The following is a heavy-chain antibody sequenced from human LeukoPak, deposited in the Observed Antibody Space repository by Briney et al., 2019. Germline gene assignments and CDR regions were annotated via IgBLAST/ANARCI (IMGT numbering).Heavy chain of an antibody. Sequence: GASVKVSCKTSGYTFTDYYMHWVRQAPGQGLEWMGWVNPNSGGTNYAQKFQGRVTMTRDTSISTVYMELSRLRSDDTATFYCARGRYVGELVGYFDYWGQGTLVTVSS. J-gene: IGHJ4*02. V-gene: IGHV1-2*02. D-gene: IGHD1-26*01. CDR2: VNPNSGGT. CDR3: ARGRYVGELVGYFDY. CDR1: GYTFTDYY.